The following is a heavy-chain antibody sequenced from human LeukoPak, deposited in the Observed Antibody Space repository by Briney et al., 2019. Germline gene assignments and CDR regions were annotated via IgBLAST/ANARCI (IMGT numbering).Heavy chain of an antibody. Sequence: PSETLSLTCAVSGGSISSSNWWSWVRQPPGKGLEWIGEIYHSGSTNYNPSLKSRVTISVDTSKNQFSLKLSSVTAADTAVYYCARGLYGSGSYRSYYYYYMDVWGKGTTVTVSS. J-gene: IGHJ6*03. CDR1: GGSISSSNW. D-gene: IGHD3-10*01. V-gene: IGHV4-4*02. CDR2: IYHSGST. CDR3: ARGLYGSGSYRSYYYYYMDV.